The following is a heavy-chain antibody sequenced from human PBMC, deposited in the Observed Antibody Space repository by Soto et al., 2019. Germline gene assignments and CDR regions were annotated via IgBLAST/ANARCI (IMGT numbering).Heavy chain of an antibody. CDR3: ALRLGDPGRLYFDY. V-gene: IGHV4-59*12. J-gene: IGHJ4*02. D-gene: IGHD3-16*01. Sequence: SETLSLTCTVSRGSMNNYYWSWIRQPPGKGLEWIGYIYYSGSTNYNPSLKSRVTISVDTSKNQFSLKLSSVTAADTAVYYCALRLGDPGRLYFDYWGQGTLVTVSS. CDR2: IYYSGST. CDR1: RGSMNNYY.